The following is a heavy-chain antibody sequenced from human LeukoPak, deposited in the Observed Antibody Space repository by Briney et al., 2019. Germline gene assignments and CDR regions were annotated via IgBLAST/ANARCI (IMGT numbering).Heavy chain of an antibody. CDR2: IFSSGNT. Sequence: PSETLSLTCTVSGGSISGYYWSWIRQPAGKGLEWIGRIFSSGNTNYNPSLKSRVTMSVDTSKNQVSLELSSVTAADTAVYYCARVGYCSSTTCYIKAFDIWGQGTVVTVSS. J-gene: IGHJ3*02. CDR1: GGSISGYY. CDR3: ARVGYCSSTTCYIKAFDI. V-gene: IGHV4-4*07. D-gene: IGHD2-2*02.